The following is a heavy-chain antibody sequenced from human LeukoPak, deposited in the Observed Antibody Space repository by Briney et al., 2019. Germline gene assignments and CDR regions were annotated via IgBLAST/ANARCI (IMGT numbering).Heavy chain of an antibody. CDR1: GDTLSELT. CDR3: AAGGIYSLLDY. J-gene: IGHJ4*02. D-gene: IGHD3-10*01. Sequence: ATVKVSCKVSGDTLSELTMHWVRQAPGKGLEWMGGFDPGAGEILYAQQFQGRVTMTEDTSTDTAYMELTSLRSEDSGVYFCAAGGIYSLLDYWGQGTLVTVSS. CDR2: FDPGAGEI. V-gene: IGHV1-24*01.